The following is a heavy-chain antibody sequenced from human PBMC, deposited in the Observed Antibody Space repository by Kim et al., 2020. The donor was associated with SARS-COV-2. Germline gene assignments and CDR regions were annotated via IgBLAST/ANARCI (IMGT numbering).Heavy chain of an antibody. J-gene: IGHJ5*02. D-gene: IGHD2-15*01. V-gene: IGHV4-4*02. CDR1: RDSVSSSNW. CDR3: ARGPPRGYCRSGRCSIWLDP. CDR2: IHHIGST. Sequence: SETLSLTCAVSRDSVSSSNWWNWVRQPPGKGLEWIGEIHHIGSTNYNPSLKSRVSMSLDMSKNQFSLMMTSVTAADTAVYYCARGPPRGYCRSGRCSIWLDPWGQGALVTVSS.